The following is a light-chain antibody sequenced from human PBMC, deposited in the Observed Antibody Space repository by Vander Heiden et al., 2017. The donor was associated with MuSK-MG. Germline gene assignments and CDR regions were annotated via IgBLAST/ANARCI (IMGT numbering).Light chain of an antibody. CDR3: QQYSITPWT. Sequence: DIQMTQSPSSLSASVGDRVSITCRASQDINNFLAWYQQKPGKAPKLLLSAASRLESGVPSRFSGSGSGTDYTLTVSSLQPEDFATYYCQQYSITPWTFGHGTRVEI. CDR2: AAS. V-gene: IGKV1-NL1*01. CDR1: QDINNF. J-gene: IGKJ1*01.